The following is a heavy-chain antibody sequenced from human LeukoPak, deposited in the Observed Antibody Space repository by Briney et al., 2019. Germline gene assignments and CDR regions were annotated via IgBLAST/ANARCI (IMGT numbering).Heavy chain of an antibody. CDR2: INPNSGGL. CDR3: VGGYSYGFYFDY. Sequence: ASVKVSCKTSGYSFTGYYIHWVRQAPGQGLEWMGRINPNSGGLNYGQKFQGTVTMTRDTSISTAYLELSNLRSDDTAAYYCVGGYSYGFYFDYWGQGSLVTVSS. D-gene: IGHD5-18*01. V-gene: IGHV1-2*06. CDR1: GYSFTGYY. J-gene: IGHJ4*02.